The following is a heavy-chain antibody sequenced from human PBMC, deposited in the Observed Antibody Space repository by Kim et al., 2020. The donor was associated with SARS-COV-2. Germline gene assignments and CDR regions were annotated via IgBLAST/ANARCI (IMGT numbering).Heavy chain of an antibody. Sequence: GGSLRLSCSASGFTFSSYAMHWVRQAPGKGLEYVSAISSNGGSTYYADSVKGRFTISRDNSKNTLYLQMSSLRAEDTAVYYCVKDSNYDILTGISRRQYYCYYYGMDVWGQGTTVTVSS. D-gene: IGHD3-9*01. J-gene: IGHJ6*02. CDR3: VKDSNYDILTGISRRQYYCYYYGMDV. CDR1: GFTFSSYA. V-gene: IGHV3-64D*06. CDR2: ISSNGGST.